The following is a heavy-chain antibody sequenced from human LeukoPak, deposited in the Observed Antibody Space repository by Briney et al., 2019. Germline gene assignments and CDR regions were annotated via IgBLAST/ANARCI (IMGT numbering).Heavy chain of an antibody. J-gene: IGHJ4*02. Sequence: PGGSLRLSCVVSGFTFSTYWMSWVRQAPGKGLEWVANIKQDGSEEYYVDAVKGRFSISRDNAKNSLYLQMNSLRAEDTAVYYCARGGGHIFDCWGQGTLVTVSS. D-gene: IGHD2-21*01. CDR1: GFTFSTYW. CDR3: ARGGGHIFDC. V-gene: IGHV3-7*01. CDR2: IKQDGSEE.